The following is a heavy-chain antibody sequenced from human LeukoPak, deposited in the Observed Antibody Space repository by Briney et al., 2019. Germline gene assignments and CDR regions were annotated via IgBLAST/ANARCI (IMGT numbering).Heavy chain of an antibody. Sequence: GGSLRLSCAASGFTFSSYAMSWVRQAPGKGLEWVSSISSSSSYIYYADSVKGRFTISRDNAKNSLYLQMNSLRAEDTAVYYCQSRGSLEHWYFDLWGRGTLVTVSS. V-gene: IGHV3-21*01. CDR2: ISSSSSYI. CDR3: QSRGSLEHWYFDL. CDR1: GFTFSSYA. J-gene: IGHJ2*01. D-gene: IGHD3-10*01.